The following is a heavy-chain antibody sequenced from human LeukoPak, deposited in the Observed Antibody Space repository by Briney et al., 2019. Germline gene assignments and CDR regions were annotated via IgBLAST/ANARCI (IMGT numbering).Heavy chain of an antibody. D-gene: IGHD3-10*01. J-gene: IGHJ4*02. CDR2: IKQDGSER. CDR3: ARAGSHWHYVY. V-gene: IGHV3-7*01. CDR1: GFTFSNYA. Sequence: GGSLRLSCAASGFTFSNYAMTWVRQAPGKGLEWVANIKQDGSERYYVDSVKGRFTISRDNAKNSLSLQMNNLRVEDTAVYYCARAGSHWHYVYWGQGTVVTVSS.